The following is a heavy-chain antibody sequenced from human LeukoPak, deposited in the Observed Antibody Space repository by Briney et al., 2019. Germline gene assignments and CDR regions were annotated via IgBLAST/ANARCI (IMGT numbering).Heavy chain of an antibody. CDR3: ARHGGMDV. Sequence: SETLSLTCTVSGGSISSYYWSWIRQPPGKGLEWVGYIYYSGRTNYNPSLKSRVTISVDTSKNQFSLKLSSVTAADTAVYYCARHGGMDVWGQGTTVTVS. CDR1: GGSISSYY. J-gene: IGHJ6*02. CDR2: IYYSGRT. V-gene: IGHV4-59*08.